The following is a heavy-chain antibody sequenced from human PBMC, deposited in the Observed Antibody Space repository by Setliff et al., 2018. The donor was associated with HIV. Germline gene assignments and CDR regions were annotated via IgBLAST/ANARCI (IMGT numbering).Heavy chain of an antibody. Sequence: PSETLSLTCTVSGDSIRSGDYYWSWIRQSPEKGLEWIGYTFHTGYTYYNPSLKSRVTISVDRSKNQFSLKLSSVTAADTAVYYCASAPATTFIGYWGQGTLVTVSS. V-gene: IGHV4-30-4*08. CDR1: GDSIRSGDYY. J-gene: IGHJ4*02. D-gene: IGHD1-1*01. CDR2: TFHTGYT. CDR3: ASAPATTFIGY.